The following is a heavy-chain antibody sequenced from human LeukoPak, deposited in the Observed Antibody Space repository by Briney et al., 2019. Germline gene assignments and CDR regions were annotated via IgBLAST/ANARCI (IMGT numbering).Heavy chain of an antibody. V-gene: IGHV3-30*02. J-gene: IGHJ5*02. D-gene: IGHD2-21*02. CDR3: AKEVVVTLNWFDP. CDR2: IRYDGSNK. Sequence: GGSLRLSCAASGFTFSSYGMHWVRQAPGKGLEWVAFIRYDGSNKYYADSVKGRFTISRDNSKNTLYLQMNSLRAEDTAVYYCAKEVVVTLNWFDPWGQGTLVTVSS. CDR1: GFTFSSYG.